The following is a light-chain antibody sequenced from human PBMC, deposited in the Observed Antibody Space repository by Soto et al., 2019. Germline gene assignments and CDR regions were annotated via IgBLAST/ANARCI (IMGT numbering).Light chain of an antibody. CDR1: QGVSRK. V-gene: IGKV3-20*01. J-gene: IGKJ5*01. CDR3: QQYGSSPPIT. CDR2: GAS. Sequence: EIVMTQSPATLSVAPGERVTFSCRASQGVSRKLAWYQHKPGQAPRLLISGASTGATGIPDRFSGSGSGTDFTLTISKLEPEDFAVYYCQQYGSSPPITFGQGTRLEI.